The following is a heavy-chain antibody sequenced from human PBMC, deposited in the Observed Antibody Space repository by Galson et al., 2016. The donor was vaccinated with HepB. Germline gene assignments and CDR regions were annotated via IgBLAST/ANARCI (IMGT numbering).Heavy chain of an antibody. J-gene: IGHJ4*02. CDR3: GTGGDYDI. CDR2: IDGHDDST. D-gene: IGHD4-17*01. V-gene: IGHV3-23*01. CDR1: GFTFSSSS. Sequence: SLRLSCAASGFTFSSSSMSWVRQAPGKGLEWVSAIDGHDDSTYYADSVRGRFTISRDNSKNTLYLQINSLRAEDTAVYYCGTGGDYDIWGQGTLVTVSS.